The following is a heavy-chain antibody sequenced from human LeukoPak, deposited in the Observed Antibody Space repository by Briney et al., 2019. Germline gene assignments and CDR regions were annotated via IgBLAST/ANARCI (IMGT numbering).Heavy chain of an antibody. Sequence: GSLRLSCAASGFTFSSYWMHWVRQAPGKGLVWVSRINSDGSSTSYADSVKGRFTISRDNAKNTLYLQMNSLRAEDTAVYYCARKRIAAATDAFDIWGLGTMVTVSS. CDR3: ARKRIAAATDAFDI. D-gene: IGHD6-13*01. V-gene: IGHV3-74*01. J-gene: IGHJ3*02. CDR2: INSDGSST. CDR1: GFTFSSYW.